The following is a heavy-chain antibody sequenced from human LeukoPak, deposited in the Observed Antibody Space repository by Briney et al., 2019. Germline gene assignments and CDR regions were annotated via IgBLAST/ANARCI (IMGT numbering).Heavy chain of an antibody. CDR1: GGSISSGGYY. Sequence: SETLSLTCTVSGGSISSGGYYWSWIRQHPGKGLEWNGYIYYSGSTYYNPSLKSRVTISVDTSKNQFSLKLSSVTAADTAVYYCARVAHITIFGVVITGWFDPWGQGTLVTVSS. CDR3: ARVAHITIFGVVITGWFDP. J-gene: IGHJ5*02. CDR2: IYYSGST. V-gene: IGHV4-31*03. D-gene: IGHD3-3*01.